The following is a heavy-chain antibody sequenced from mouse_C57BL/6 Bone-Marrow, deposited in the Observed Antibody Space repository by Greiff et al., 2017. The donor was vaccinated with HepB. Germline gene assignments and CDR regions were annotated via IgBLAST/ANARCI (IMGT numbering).Heavy chain of an antibody. CDR2: IYPRSGNT. D-gene: IGHD2-14*01. J-gene: IGHJ4*01. CDR3: ARGIYYRGMDY. V-gene: IGHV1-81*01. Sequence: VQLQQSGAELARPGASVKLSCKASGYTFTSYGISWVKQRTGQGLEWIGEIYPRSGNTYYNEKFKGKATLTADKYSSTAYMELRRLTSEDSAVYFCARGIYYRGMDYWGQGTSVTVSS. CDR1: GYTFTSYG.